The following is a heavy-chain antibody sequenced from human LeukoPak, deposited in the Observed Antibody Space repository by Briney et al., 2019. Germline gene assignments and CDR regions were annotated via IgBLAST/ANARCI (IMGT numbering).Heavy chain of an antibody. V-gene: IGHV1-18*04. D-gene: IGHD2-2*01. CDR3: ARDDIVVGQGWFDP. CDR2: ISAYTGNT. Sequence: GASVKVSCKSSGYTFTIYGIGWVRHAPGQGLEWMGWISAYTGNTNYAQNLQSRVTMTTDTSTSTAYMELRSLRSDDTAVYYCARDDIVVGQGWFDPWGQGTLVTVSS. J-gene: IGHJ5*02. CDR1: GYTFTIYG.